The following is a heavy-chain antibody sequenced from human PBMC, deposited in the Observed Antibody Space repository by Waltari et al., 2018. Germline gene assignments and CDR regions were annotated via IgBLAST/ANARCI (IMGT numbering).Heavy chain of an antibody. D-gene: IGHD1-1*01. CDR2: SDPSDSYT. CDR1: GYDFSTYW. V-gene: IGHV5-10-1*01. CDR3: ARTSTRDFYYMDV. J-gene: IGHJ6*03. Sequence: EVQLVQSGAEVKKPGESLRISCEGSGYDFSTYWITWLRHMPGKGLEWMGRSDPSDSYTNYSPSFRGHVTISVDRSISTAYIQWSGLRASDTAIYYCARTSTRDFYYMDVWGKGTTVTVSS.